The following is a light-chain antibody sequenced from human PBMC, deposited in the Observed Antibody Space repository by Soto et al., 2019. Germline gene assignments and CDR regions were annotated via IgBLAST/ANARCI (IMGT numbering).Light chain of an antibody. Sequence: QSALTQPASVSGSPGQSITISCTGTRSDVGGYNYVSWYQQHPGKVPKLIIYEVSNRPPGVSNRFSGSKSGNTASLTISGLQAEDEADYYCSSYTTSSTLLFGGGTKLTVL. CDR3: SSYTTSSTLL. CDR1: RSDVGGYNY. J-gene: IGLJ2*01. V-gene: IGLV2-14*01. CDR2: EVS.